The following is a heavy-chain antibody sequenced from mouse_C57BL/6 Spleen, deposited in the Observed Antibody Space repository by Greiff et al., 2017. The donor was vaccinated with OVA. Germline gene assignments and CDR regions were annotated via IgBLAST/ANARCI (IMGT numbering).Heavy chain of an antibody. Sequence: EVQRVESGGDLVKPGGSLKLSCAASGFTFSSYGMSWVRQTPDKRLEWVATISSGGSYTYYPDSVKGRFTISRDNAKNTLYLQMSSLKSEDTAMYYCARQGGFYWYFYVWGTGTTVTVST. J-gene: IGHJ1*03. CDR1: GFTFSSYG. CDR2: ISSGGSYT. V-gene: IGHV5-6*01. CDR3: ARQGGFYWYFYV.